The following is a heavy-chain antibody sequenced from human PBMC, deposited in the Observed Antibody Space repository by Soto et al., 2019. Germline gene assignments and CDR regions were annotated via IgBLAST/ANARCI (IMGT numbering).Heavy chain of an antibody. CDR3: ARDRSSGWDVDY. D-gene: IGHD6-19*01. Sequence: QVQLVQSGAEVKKPGASVKVSCKASGYTFTSYDINWVRQATGQGLEWMGWMNPNSGNTGYAQKFQGRVTMTRNTSISTAYMALSSLRSEDTAVYSCARDRSSGWDVDYWGQGTLVTVSS. J-gene: IGHJ4*02. V-gene: IGHV1-8*01. CDR1: GYTFTSYD. CDR2: MNPNSGNT.